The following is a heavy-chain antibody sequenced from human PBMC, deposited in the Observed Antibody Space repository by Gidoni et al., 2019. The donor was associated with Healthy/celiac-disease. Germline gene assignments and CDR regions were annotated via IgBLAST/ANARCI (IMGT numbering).Heavy chain of an antibody. J-gene: IGHJ4*02. D-gene: IGHD3-16*02. Sequence: QVQLVESGGGVVQPGRSLSLPCAASGFTFSRYGMHWVRQAPGKGLEWVAVIWYDGSNKYYADSVKGRFTISRDNSKNTLYLQMNSLRAEDTAVYYCARDRGSYRYTERYFDYWGQGTLVTVSS. CDR3: ARDRGSYRYTERYFDY. CDR2: IWYDGSNK. CDR1: GFTFSRYG. V-gene: IGHV3-33*01.